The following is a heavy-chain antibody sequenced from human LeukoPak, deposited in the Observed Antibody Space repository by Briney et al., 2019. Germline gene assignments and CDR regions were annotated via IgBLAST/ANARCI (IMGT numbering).Heavy chain of an antibody. J-gene: IGHJ4*02. CDR3: AGEGSGYLPNY. CDR1: GFTFSTYG. CDR2: ISSSSDTV. D-gene: IGHD5-12*01. Sequence: GGSLRLSCAVSGFTFSTYGMNWVRQAPGEGLEWISHISSSSDTVYYADSVKGRFTISRDNAKNSLYLQMDSLRADDTAVYYCAGEGSGYLPNYWGQGTLVTVSS. V-gene: IGHV3-48*04.